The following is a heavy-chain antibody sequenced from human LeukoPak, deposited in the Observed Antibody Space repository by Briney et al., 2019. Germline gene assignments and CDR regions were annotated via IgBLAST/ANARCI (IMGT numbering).Heavy chain of an antibody. CDR1: GGSISSYY. D-gene: IGHD4-11*01. V-gene: IGHV4-59*01. Sequence: SETLSLTCTVSGGSISSYYWSWIRQPPGKGLEWIGYIYYSGSTNYNPSLKSRVTISVDTSKNQFSLKLSSVTAADTAVYYCARVPDYSNYSPFDYWGQGTLVTVSS. J-gene: IGHJ4*02. CDR3: ARVPDYSNYSPFDY. CDR2: IYYSGST.